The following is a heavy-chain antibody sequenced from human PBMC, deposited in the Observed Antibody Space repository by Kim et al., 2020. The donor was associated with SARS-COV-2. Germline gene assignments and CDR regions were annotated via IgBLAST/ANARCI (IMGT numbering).Heavy chain of an antibody. CDR2: ISYDGSNK. D-gene: IGHD3-9*01. J-gene: IGHJ4*02. CDR1: GFTFSSYG. Sequence: GGSLRLSCAASGFTFSSYGMHWVRQAPGKGLEWVAVISYDGSNKYYADSVKGRFTISRDNSKNTLYLQMNSLRAEDTAVYYCAKDRDFDWLLYWGQGTLVTVSS. V-gene: IGHV3-30*18. CDR3: AKDRDFDWLLY.